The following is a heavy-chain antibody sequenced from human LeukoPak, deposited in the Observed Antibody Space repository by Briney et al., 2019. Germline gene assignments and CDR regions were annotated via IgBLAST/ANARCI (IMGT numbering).Heavy chain of an antibody. CDR1: GFIVSSNY. Sequence: GGSLRLSCAASGFIVSSNYMSWVRQAPGKGLEWVSVIYTDGNTYYADSVKGRFTISRDNSKNTVELQMNSLRAEDTAVYYCAAKAYYGRNDADYYYYMDVWGKGTTVTISS. CDR3: AAKAYYGRNDADYYYYMDV. J-gene: IGHJ6*03. CDR2: IYTDGNT. V-gene: IGHV3-53*01. D-gene: IGHD1-1*01.